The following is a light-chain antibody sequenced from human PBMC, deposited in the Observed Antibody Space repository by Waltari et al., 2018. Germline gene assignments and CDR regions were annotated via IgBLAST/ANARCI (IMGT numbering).Light chain of an antibody. J-gene: IGLJ1*01. CDR1: SSDVGGYNY. V-gene: IGLV2-14*01. CDR2: EVS. Sequence: QSALTQPASVSGSPGQSITITCTGTSSDVGGYNYVSWYQQYPGNAPKLMIYEVSYRPSWVSNRFSGSKSGNTASLTISGLQADDEADYYCTSYTSSITYVFGTGTTVTVL. CDR3: TSYTSSITYV.